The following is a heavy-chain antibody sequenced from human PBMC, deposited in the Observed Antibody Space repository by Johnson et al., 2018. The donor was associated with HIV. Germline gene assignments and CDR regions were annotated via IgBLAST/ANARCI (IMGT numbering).Heavy chain of an antibody. V-gene: IGHV3-9*01. CDR3: AKANYYDGSGYYSVTEDVFDI. CDR2: ISWNSGRI. Sequence: EVQLVESGGGLVQPGRSLRLSCAASGFTFDEYAMHWVRQVPGKGLEWVAGISWNSGRIDYADSVKGRFSISRDNAKNSPYLHMNSLKPEDTALYYCAKANYYDGSGYYSVTEDVFDIWGQGTIVTVSS. J-gene: IGHJ3*02. CDR1: GFTFDEYA. D-gene: IGHD3-22*01.